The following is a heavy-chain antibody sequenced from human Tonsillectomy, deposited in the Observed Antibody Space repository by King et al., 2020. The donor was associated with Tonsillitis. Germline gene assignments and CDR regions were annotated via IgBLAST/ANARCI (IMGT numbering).Heavy chain of an antibody. CDR3: ARGSRLGIYYFDY. J-gene: IGHJ4*02. Sequence: QLQESGPGMVKPSENLSLTCTVSGGPISSSSYYWGWIRQPPGKGLEWIGSIYYSGSTYYNPSLKSRVTMSVDTSNNQFSLKLSSVTAADTAVYYCARGSRLGIYYFDYWGQGTLVTVSS. V-gene: IGHV4-39*01. D-gene: IGHD3-22*01. CDR1: GGPISSSSYY. CDR2: IYYSGST.